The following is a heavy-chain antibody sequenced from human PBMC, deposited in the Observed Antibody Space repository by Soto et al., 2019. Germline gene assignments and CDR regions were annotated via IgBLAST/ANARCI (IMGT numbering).Heavy chain of an antibody. D-gene: IGHD3-10*01. CDR1: GGTFSSYA. V-gene: IGHV1-69*01. J-gene: IGHJ6*02. Sequence: QVQLVQSGAEVKKPGSSVKVSCKASGGTFSSYAISWVRQAPGQGLEWMGGIIPIFGTANYAQKFQGRVTITADESTSTAYMELSSLRSEDTAVYYCARDPRAVADWYGDYYYYYGMDVWGQVTTVTVSS. CDR2: IIPIFGTA. CDR3: ARDPRAVADWYGDYYYYYGMDV.